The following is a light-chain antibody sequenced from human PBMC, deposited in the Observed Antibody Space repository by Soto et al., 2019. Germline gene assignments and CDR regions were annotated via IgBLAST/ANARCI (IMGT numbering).Light chain of an antibody. CDR2: NTS. CDR1: TGAVTSGHY. Sequence: QAVVTQEPSLTVSPGGTGTLTCGSSTGAVTSGHYPYWFQQKPGQAPRTLVYNTSDKHSWAPARFSGSLLGGKAALTLSGAQPEDEAEYYCLLSYSGARVFGGGTKLTVL. J-gene: IGLJ3*02. CDR3: LLSYSGARV. V-gene: IGLV7-46*01.